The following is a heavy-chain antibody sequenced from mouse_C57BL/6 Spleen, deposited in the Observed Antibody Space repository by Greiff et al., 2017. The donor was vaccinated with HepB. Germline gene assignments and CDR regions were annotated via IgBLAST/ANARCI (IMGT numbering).Heavy chain of an antibody. D-gene: IGHD4-1*01. J-gene: IGHJ2*01. CDR3: AKLGDY. CDR1: GFTFSSYA. V-gene: IGHV5-4*01. CDR2: ISDGGSYT. Sequence: DVQLVESGGGLVKPGGSLKLSCAASGFTFSSYAMSWVRQTPEKRLEWVATISDGGSYTYYPDNVKGRFTISRDNAKNNLYLQMSHLKSEDTAMYYCAKLGDYWGQGTTLTVSS.